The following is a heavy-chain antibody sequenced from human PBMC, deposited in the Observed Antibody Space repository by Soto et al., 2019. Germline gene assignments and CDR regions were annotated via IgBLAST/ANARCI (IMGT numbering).Heavy chain of an antibody. CDR2: IFDIGSN. CDR1: AGSISGGRHS. V-gene: IGHV4-30-4*01. Sequence: QVQLQESGPGLIKPSETLSLTCTVSAGSISGGRHSWSWIRQPPGKGLEWIGYIFDIGSNYYNPYRRSRLSMSVDTSKNQFSLRLTSVTAADTAVYYCAREIMPLTNDSYFYLWGRVTLVTVSS. CDR3: AREIMPLTNDSYFYL. J-gene: IGHJ2*01. D-gene: IGHD2-8*01.